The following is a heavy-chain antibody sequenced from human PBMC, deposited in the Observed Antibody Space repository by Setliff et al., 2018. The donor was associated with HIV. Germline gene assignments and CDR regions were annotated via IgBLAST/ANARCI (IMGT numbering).Heavy chain of an antibody. CDR2: ISPSDGST. Sequence: ASVKVSCKASGYTFTGYYIHWVRQVPGQGLDWVGIISPSDGSTVYTQKFQGRVTMTRDTSTSIVYMELSSLRSEDTAVYYCARSRVAARMDSWGQGTLVTVSS. D-gene: IGHD6-6*01. CDR1: GYTFTGYY. CDR3: ARSRVAARMDS. V-gene: IGHV1-46*01. J-gene: IGHJ4*02.